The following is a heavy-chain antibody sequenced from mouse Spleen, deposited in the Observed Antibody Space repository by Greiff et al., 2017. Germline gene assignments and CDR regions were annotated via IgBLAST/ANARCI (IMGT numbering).Heavy chain of an antibody. Sequence: QVQLQQSGAELVMPGASVKMSCKASGYTFTDYWMHWVKQRPGQGLEWIGAIDTSDSYTSYNQKFKGKATLTVDESSSTAYMQLSSLTSEDSAVYYCARRGYRYSYAMDYWGQGTSVTVSS. V-gene: IGHV1-69*01. CDR3: ARRGYRYSYAMDY. CDR1: GYTFTDYW. J-gene: IGHJ4*01. D-gene: IGHD2-14*01. CDR2: IDTSDSYT.